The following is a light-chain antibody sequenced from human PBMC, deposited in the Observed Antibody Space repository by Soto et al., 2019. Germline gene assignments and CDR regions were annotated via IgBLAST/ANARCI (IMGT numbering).Light chain of an antibody. Sequence: EIVLTQSPGTLSLSPGERATLSCRVSQTINSNYLVWFQQKPGQAPRLLIYGASSWATGIPDRFSGSGSGTDFTLTISTLEPEDFAVYYCQQCDRSPWTFGQGTKVEIK. V-gene: IGKV3-20*01. CDR1: QTINSNY. CDR3: QQCDRSPWT. J-gene: IGKJ1*01. CDR2: GAS.